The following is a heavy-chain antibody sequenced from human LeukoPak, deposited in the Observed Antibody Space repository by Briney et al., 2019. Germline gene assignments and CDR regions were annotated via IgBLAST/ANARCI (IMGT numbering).Heavy chain of an antibody. J-gene: IGHJ6*03. V-gene: IGHV3-7*01. D-gene: IGHD6-6*01. Sequence: GGSLRLSCAASGFTFSSYWMSWVRQAPGKGLEWVANIKQDGSEKYYVDSVKGRFTISRDNAKNSLYLQMNSLRAEDTAVYYCAREGWVVHLGYYYYYYMDVWGKGTTVTVSS. CDR2: IKQDGSEK. CDR1: GFTFSSYW. CDR3: AREGWVVHLGYYYYYYMDV.